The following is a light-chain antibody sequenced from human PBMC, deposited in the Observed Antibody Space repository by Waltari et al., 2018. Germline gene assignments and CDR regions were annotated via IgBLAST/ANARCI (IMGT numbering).Light chain of an antibody. CDR1: STNIGNNH. CDR3: GGWDDSLNGWV. CDR2: RTN. J-gene: IGLJ3*02. V-gene: IGLV1-47*01. Sequence: QSVMTQPPSASGTPGPRVTISCSGRSTNIGNNHVYWYQQLPGAAPKLLIDRTNHRPSGVPDRFSVSKSGTSASLAISGLRSEDEADYYCGGWDDSLNGWVFGGGTKLTVL.